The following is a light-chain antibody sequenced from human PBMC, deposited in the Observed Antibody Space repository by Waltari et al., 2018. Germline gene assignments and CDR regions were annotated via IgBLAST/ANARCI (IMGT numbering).Light chain of an antibody. CDR3: QQLNSYPIT. CDR2: AAS. V-gene: IGKV1-9*01. Sequence: QLTQSPSYLSASVGDRVTLACRASQGISSFLAGYQQKPGKAPKVLIYAASTLQSGVPSRFSGSGSGTDFTLTISSLQPEDFATYYCQQLNSYPITFGQGTRLEIK. CDR1: QGISSF. J-gene: IGKJ5*01.